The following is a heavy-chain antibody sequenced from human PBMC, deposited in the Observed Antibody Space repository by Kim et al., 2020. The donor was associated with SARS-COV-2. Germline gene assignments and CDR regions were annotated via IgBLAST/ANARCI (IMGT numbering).Heavy chain of an antibody. CDR3: ARGRLWFGEYYYYGMDV. V-gene: IGHV4-34*01. J-gene: IGHJ6*02. D-gene: IGHD3-10*01. Sequence: PKSRVTISVDTSKNQFSLKLSSVTAADTAVYYCARGRLWFGEYYYYGMDVWGQGTTVTVSS.